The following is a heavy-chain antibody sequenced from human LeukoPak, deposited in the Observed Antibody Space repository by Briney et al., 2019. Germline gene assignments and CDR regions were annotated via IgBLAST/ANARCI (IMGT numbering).Heavy chain of an antibody. CDR2: IQYDGSNQ. CDR3: AKDRCSNGIGCLYYYMDV. V-gene: IGHV3-30*02. D-gene: IGHD2-8*01. J-gene: IGHJ6*03. CDR1: GFSFRGYG. Sequence: GGSLRLSCAASGFSFRGYGMHWVRQAPGKGLEWVAYIQYDGSNQQYADSVKGRFSISRDNSKNMLNLQMNSLRAEDTAVYYCAKDRCSNGIGCLYYYMDVWGKGSTVTIYS.